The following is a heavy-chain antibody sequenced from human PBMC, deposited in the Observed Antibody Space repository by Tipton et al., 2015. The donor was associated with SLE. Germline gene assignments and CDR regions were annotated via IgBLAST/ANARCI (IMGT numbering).Heavy chain of an antibody. V-gene: IGHV4-38-2*01. CDR1: GYSISSGYY. CDR3: ARRDCGGDCYYGH. CDR2: IYHSGST. D-gene: IGHD2-21*01. J-gene: IGHJ4*02. Sequence: TLSLTCAVSGYSISSGYYWGWIRQPPGKGLEWIGSIYHSGSTYYNPSLKSRVTISADTSKNEISLKMTSVTAADTAVYYCARRDCGGDCYYGHWGQGTQVTVSS.